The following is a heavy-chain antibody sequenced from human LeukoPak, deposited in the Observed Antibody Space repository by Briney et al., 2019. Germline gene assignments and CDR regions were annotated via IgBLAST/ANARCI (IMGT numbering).Heavy chain of an antibody. Sequence: SETLSLTCTVSGGSISSYYWSWIRQPPGKGLEWIGCIHHSGTTDYNPSLKSRATTSVDTSKNQFSLELRSVTAADTAVYYCARRGYYYDRSGYYYFDYWGQGILVTVSS. J-gene: IGHJ4*02. D-gene: IGHD3-22*01. CDR3: ARRGYYYDRSGYYYFDY. CDR1: GGSISSYY. CDR2: IHHSGTT. V-gene: IGHV4-59*08.